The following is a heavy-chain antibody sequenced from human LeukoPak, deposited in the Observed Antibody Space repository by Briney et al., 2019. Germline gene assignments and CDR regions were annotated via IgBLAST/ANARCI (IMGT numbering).Heavy chain of an antibody. CDR3: GKYSGSTTMIVQMMYFDY. D-gene: IGHD3-22*01. CDR1: GFTFSRYS. CDR2: INQDGSEQ. Sequence: PGGSLRLSCAASGFTFSRYSMSWFRQAPGKGLEWVSDINQDGSEQFYADSVKGRFIISRDNAKNTLYLQINSLRVEDTAVYYCGKYSGSTTMIVQMMYFDYWGQRTLVTLSS. J-gene: IGHJ4*02. V-gene: IGHV3-7*01.